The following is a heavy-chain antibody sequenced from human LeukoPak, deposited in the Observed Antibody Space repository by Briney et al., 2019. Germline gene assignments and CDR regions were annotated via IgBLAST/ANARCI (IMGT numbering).Heavy chain of an antibody. D-gene: IGHD6-13*01. CDR1: GFTFDDYA. V-gene: IGHV3-9*01. J-gene: IGHJ4*02. CDR3: ARCSGIAAAGTD. Sequence: GGSLRLSCAASGFTFDDYAMHWVRQAPGKGLEWVSGISWNSGSIGYADSVKGRFTISRDNAKNSLYLQMNSLRAEDTALYYCARCSGIAAAGTDWGQGTLVTVSS. CDR2: ISWNSGSI.